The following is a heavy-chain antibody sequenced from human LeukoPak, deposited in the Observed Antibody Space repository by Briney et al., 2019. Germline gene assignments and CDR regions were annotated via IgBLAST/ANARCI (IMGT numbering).Heavy chain of an antibody. J-gene: IGHJ6*03. CDR1: GYSFTSSW. CDR2: IYPGDSDT. V-gene: IGHV5-51*01. CDR3: ARCQLYYDFWSGYPKLFQKYYMDV. D-gene: IGHD3-3*01. Sequence: GESLKISCKGSGYSFTSSWIGWVRQMPGKGLEWMGIIYPGDSDTRYSPSFQGQVTISADKSISTAYLQWSSLKAADTAMYYCARCQLYYDFWSGYPKLFQKYYMDVWGKGTTVTV.